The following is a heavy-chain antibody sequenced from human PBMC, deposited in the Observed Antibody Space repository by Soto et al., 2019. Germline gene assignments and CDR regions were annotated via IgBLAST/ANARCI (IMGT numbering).Heavy chain of an antibody. CDR2: ISSNGGSK. J-gene: IGHJ6*03. CDR3: ARGQWLAHPYYYMDV. CDR1: GFTFSSYA. D-gene: IGHD6-19*01. Sequence: GGSLRLSCAASGFTFSSYAMHWVRQAPGKGLEYVSAISSNGGSKYYANFVKGRYTSSRDYCKNTLYPLMGSLRAEDMAVYYCARGQWLAHPYYYMDVWGKGTTVTVSS. V-gene: IGHV3-64*01.